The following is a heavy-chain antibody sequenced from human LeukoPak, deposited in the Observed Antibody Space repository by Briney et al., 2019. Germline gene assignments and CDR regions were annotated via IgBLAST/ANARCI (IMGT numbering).Heavy chain of an antibody. V-gene: IGHV4-59*01. CDR1: GGSIVSYY. CDR2: IYYSGST. D-gene: IGHD2-2*01. CDR3: AKTDKCTSSPGEESYWYFDL. Sequence: SETLSLTCTVSGGSIVSYYWSWIRQPPGKGLEWIGYIYYSGSTNYNPSLKSRVTISVDTSENQFSLKLSSVTAADTALYYCAKTDKCTSSPGEESYWYFDLWGRGTLVTVSS. J-gene: IGHJ2*01.